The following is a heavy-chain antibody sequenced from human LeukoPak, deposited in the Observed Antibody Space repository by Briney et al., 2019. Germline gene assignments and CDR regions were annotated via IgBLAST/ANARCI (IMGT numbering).Heavy chain of an antibody. CDR2: IYYSGST. J-gene: IGHJ4*02. D-gene: IGHD3-3*01. CDR1: GGSISSYY. CDR3: ARLQFLSGGYYAFDS. V-gene: IGHV4-59*12. Sequence: SETLSLTCTVSGGSISSYYWSWIRQPPGKGLEWIGYIYYSGSTNYNPSLKSRVTTSVDTSKNQFSLKLSSVTAADTAVYYCARLQFLSGGYYAFDSWGQGSQVSVSS.